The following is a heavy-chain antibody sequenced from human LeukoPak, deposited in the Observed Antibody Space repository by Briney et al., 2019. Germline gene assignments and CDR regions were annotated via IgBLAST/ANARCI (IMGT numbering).Heavy chain of an antibody. V-gene: IGHV3-23*01. CDR1: GYTFNSYA. D-gene: IGHD3-10*01. Sequence: GGSLRLSCTASGYTFNSYAISWVRQAPGKGLEWVSGISGSGTSTYYADSVKGRFTISRDNSKNTLYLQMNSLRAEDTAVYYCARERSGSYYLWGQGTMVTVSS. J-gene: IGHJ4*02. CDR2: ISGSGTST. CDR3: ARERSGSYYL.